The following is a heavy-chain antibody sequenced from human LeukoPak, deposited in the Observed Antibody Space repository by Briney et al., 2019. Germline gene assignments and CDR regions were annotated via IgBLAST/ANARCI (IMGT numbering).Heavy chain of an antibody. Sequence: GASVKVSCKASGYTFTGYYMLWVRHAPGQGLEWMGKLTPVLNITTYAQRFQGRVTITADTSTSTVYMELSSLRSEETAVYYCARDQGLTAPPPYGLDVWGQGTTVIVSS. CDR3: ARDQGLTAPPPYGLDV. J-gene: IGHJ6*02. CDR2: LTPVLNIT. CDR1: GYTFTGYY. D-gene: IGHD5-18*01. V-gene: IGHV1-69*04.